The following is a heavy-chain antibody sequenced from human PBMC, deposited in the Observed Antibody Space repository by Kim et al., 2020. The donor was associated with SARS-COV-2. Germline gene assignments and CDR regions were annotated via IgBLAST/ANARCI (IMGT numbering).Heavy chain of an antibody. CDR3: ARSLGSSSGWPDYFDY. CDR2: MHSTGHT. Sequence: SETLSLTCNVSGGSISGNSWSWIRQPPGKGLEWIGYMHSTGHTSHNPSLKSRVAISIDTSKNQFSLRLKYVTAADTALYFCARSLGSSSGWPDYFDYWGQEILVTVSS. V-gene: IGHV4-4*08. CDR1: GGSISGNS. D-gene: IGHD6-6*01. J-gene: IGHJ4*02.